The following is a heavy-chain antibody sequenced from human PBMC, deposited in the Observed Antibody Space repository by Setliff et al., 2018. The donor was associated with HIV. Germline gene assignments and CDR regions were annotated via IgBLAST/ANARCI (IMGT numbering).Heavy chain of an antibody. J-gene: IGHJ6*02. D-gene: IGHD3-3*01. CDR1: GFTFRNYK. CDR2: ISIGSGGAI. V-gene: IGHV3-21*01. Sequence: GGSLRLSCAASGFTFRNYKFNWVRQAPGRGLEWVSSISIGSGGAIDYADSVQGRFTFSRDNSKNSLYLQMNGLRVEDTGVYYCARDNLYYNLYDGSPVYGMDVWGQGTTVTVSS. CDR3: ARDNLYYNLYDGSPVYGMDV.